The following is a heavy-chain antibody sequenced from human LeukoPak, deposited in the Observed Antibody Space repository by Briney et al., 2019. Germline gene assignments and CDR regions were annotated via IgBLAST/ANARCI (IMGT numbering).Heavy chain of an antibody. CDR1: GLTFSNAW. D-gene: IGHD4-23*01. Sequence: GGSLRLSCAASGLTFSNAWMSWVRQAPGKGLEWVGRIKRKSDGGTTDYAAPVKGRFTISRDDSKNTLYSQMNSLKSEDTAVYYCAKVYGGNSVEERGFDYWGQGTLVTVSS. J-gene: IGHJ4*02. CDR2: IKRKSDGGTT. V-gene: IGHV3-15*01. CDR3: AKVYGGNSVEERGFDY.